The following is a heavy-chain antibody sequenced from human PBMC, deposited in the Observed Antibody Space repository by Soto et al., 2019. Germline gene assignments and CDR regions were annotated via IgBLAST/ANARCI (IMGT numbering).Heavy chain of an antibody. CDR2: IYHSGST. J-gene: IGHJ3*02. D-gene: IGHD3-10*01. Sequence: QVQLQESGPGLVKPSGTLSLTCAVSGGSISSSNWWSWVRQPPGKGLEWIGEIYHSGSTNYNPSLKSRVTIAVYKSKNPFSLKLSSVTAADTALYYCARAPPPGPHYITFDIWGQGTMVTVSS. CDR1: GGSISSSNW. CDR3: ARAPPPGPHYITFDI. V-gene: IGHV4-4*02.